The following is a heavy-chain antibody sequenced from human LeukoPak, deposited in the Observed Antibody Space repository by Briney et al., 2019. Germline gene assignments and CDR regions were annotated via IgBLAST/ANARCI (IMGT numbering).Heavy chain of an antibody. Sequence: GGSLRLSCAASGFTFSSYGMHWVRQAPGKGLEWVAVIWYDGSNKYYADSVKGRFTISRDNSKNTLCLQMNSLRAEDTAVYYCARFWNDGPIDYWGQGTLVTVSS. CDR1: GFTFSSYG. CDR2: IWYDGSNK. J-gene: IGHJ4*02. D-gene: IGHD1-1*01. CDR3: ARFWNDGPIDY. V-gene: IGHV3-33*01.